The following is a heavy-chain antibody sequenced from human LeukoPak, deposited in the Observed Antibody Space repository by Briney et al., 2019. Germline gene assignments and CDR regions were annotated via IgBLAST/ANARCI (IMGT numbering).Heavy chain of an antibody. V-gene: IGHV3-23*01. J-gene: IGHJ5*02. CDR3: AKEASLDFWSGQQILFDP. Sequence: PGGSLRLSCVASGFTFSSYAMSWVRQAPGKGLEWVSTISGSGDSTYYADSVKGRFTISRDNSKNTLYLQMNSLRAEDTAIYYCAKEASLDFWSGQQILFDPWGQGTLVTVSS. CDR2: ISGSGDST. CDR1: GFTFSSYA. D-gene: IGHD3-3*01.